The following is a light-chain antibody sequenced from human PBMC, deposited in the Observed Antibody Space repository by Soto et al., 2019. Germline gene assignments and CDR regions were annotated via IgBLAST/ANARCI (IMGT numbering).Light chain of an antibody. Sequence: GVMAQSPLSLPVPLGQPASISRLSRQSPGYRDGNTYLNWFQQRPGQSPRXLIYQVSNRDSGVPDRFSGSGSGTDFTLKISRVEAEDVGVYYCMQSTHWPPTFGQGTKVDIK. CDR1: QSPGYRDGNTY. J-gene: IGKJ1*01. CDR2: QVS. CDR3: MQSTHWPPT. V-gene: IGKV2-30*01.